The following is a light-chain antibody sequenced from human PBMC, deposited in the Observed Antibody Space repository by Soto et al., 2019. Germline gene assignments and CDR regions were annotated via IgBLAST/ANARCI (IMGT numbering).Light chain of an antibody. V-gene: IGLV1-44*01. Sequence: QSVLTQPPSASGTPGQRVTISCSGSSSNIGSNTVNWYQQLPGTAPKLLIDSTNQRPSGVPDRFSGSKSGTSAALANSGLQAEDEADYYCAAWDDSLNGTVVFGGGTKLTVL. CDR2: STN. J-gene: IGLJ2*01. CDR3: AAWDDSLNGTVV. CDR1: SSNIGSNT.